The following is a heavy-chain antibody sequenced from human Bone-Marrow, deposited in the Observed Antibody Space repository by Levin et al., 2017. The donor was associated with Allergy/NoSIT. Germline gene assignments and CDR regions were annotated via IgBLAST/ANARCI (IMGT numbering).Heavy chain of an antibody. D-gene: IGHD4-17*01. V-gene: IGHV3-30-3*01. Sequence: GESLKISCAASGFTFSSYAMHWVRQAPGKGLEWVAVISYDGSNKYYADSVKGRFTISRDNSKNTLYLQMNSLRAEDTAVYYCARSWSPVTTGDMFDYWGQGTLVTVSS. CDR1: GFTFSSYA. CDR3: ARSWSPVTTGDMFDY. CDR2: ISYDGSNK. J-gene: IGHJ4*02.